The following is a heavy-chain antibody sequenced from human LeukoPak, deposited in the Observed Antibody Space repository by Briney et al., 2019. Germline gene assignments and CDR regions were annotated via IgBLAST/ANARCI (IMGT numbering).Heavy chain of an antibody. V-gene: IGHV4-59*08. CDR1: GGSISSYY. CDR2: IYYSGST. CDR3: ARHCSGGSCYDALDI. J-gene: IGHJ3*02. D-gene: IGHD2-15*01. Sequence: SETLSLTCTVSGGSISSYYWSWIRQPPGKGLDWIGYIYYSGSTNYNPSLKSRVTISVDTSKNQFSLKLSSVTAADTAVYYCARHCSGGSCYDALDIWGQGTMVTVSS.